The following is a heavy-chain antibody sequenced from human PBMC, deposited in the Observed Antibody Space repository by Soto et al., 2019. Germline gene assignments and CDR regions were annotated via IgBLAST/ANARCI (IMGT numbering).Heavy chain of an antibody. D-gene: IGHD2-2*01. CDR3: ASALVPAADGELWYGEHFDY. CDR2: IIPIFGTA. V-gene: IGHV1-69*12. J-gene: IGHJ4*02. Sequence: QVQLVQSGAEVKKPGSSVKVSCKASGGTFSSYAISWVRQAPGQGLEWMGGIIPIFGTANYAQKFQGRVTIPAYEPXSTAYMELSSLRSEDTAVYYCASALVPAADGELWYGEHFDYWGQGTLVTVSS. CDR1: GGTFSSYA.